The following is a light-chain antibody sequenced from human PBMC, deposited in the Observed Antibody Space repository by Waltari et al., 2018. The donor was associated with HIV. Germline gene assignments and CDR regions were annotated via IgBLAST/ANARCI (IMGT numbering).Light chain of an antibody. CDR2: DVS. CDR1: SSDAGGYNY. J-gene: IGLJ3*02. CDR3: SSYTSSSTFWV. V-gene: IGLV2-14*03. Sequence: QSALTQPASVSGSPGQSITISCTGTSSDAGGYNYVSWYQQHPGKAPKLMIYDVSNRPSGVSNRFSGSKSGNTASLTISGLQAEDEADYYCSSYTSSSTFWVFGGGTKLTVL.